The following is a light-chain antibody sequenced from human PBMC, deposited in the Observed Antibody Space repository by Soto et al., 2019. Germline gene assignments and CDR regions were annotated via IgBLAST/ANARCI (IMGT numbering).Light chain of an antibody. CDR2: GSS. CDR1: QSVSSD. V-gene: IGKV3-15*01. J-gene: IGKJ4*01. CDR3: QQYKDWPLT. Sequence: EVVMTQSPATLSVSPGERATLSCRASQSVSSDLAWYQKKPGQAPRLLIYGSSTRATGVPARFSGSGSGTEFTLTISSLQSEDFALYYCQQYKDWPLTFGGGTKV.